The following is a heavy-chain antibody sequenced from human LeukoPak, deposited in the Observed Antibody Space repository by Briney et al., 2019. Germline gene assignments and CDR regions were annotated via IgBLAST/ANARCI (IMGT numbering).Heavy chain of an antibody. D-gene: IGHD3-10*01. CDR3: AAGVLVSGGSYYHGF. J-gene: IGHJ4*02. CDR2: VDPKDGAT. CDR1: GYTLTDLS. Sequence: ASVKVSCKVSGYTLTDLSLHWVRQAPGEAFEWMGGVDPKDGATIYAQQFQGRVTMTDDTSTDTTYLELSGLTSEDTALYFCAAGVLVSGGSYYHGFWGQGTLLTVSS. V-gene: IGHV1-24*01.